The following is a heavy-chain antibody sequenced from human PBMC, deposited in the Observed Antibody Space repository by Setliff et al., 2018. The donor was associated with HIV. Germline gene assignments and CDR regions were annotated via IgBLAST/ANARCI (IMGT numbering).Heavy chain of an antibody. CDR2: IYYSGCT. CDR3: ARGLVVVTDSDYDTNYYYYYYMDV. Sequence: SETLSLTCSVSGDSISSGSYYWSWIRQHPGKGLEWIGYIYYSGCTYYNPSLKSRVTISIDTSKNQFSLKLSSVTAADTAVYYCARGLVVVTDSDYDTNYYYYYYMDVWGKGTTVTVSS. V-gene: IGHV4-31*03. CDR1: GDSISSGSYY. J-gene: IGHJ6*03. D-gene: IGHD5-12*01.